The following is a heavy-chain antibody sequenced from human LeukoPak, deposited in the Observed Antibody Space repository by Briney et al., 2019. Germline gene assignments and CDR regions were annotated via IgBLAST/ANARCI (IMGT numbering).Heavy chain of an antibody. D-gene: IGHD2-2*01. CDR2: ISGSGGST. CDR3: SAVLGGVVPAADNWFDP. Sequence: GGSLRLSCAASGFTFSSYVMSWVRQAPGKGLEWVSAISGSGGSTYYADSVKGRFTISRDNSKNTLYLQMNSLRAEDTAVYYCSAVLGGVVPAADNWFDPWGQGTLVTVSS. J-gene: IGHJ5*02. V-gene: IGHV3-23*01. CDR1: GFTFSSYV.